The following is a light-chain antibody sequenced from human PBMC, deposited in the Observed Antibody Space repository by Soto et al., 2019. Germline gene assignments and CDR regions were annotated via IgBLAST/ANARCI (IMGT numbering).Light chain of an antibody. CDR2: EGS. V-gene: IGLV2-23*01. CDR1: SSDVGSHNL. Sequence: QSALTQPASVSGSPGQSIIISCTGTSSDVGSHNLVSWYQQHPDRAPKLMIYEGSKRPSGVSNRFSGSKSGNTASLTISGLQAEDEADDFCCSYAGSSTYIFGSGTKLTVL. J-gene: IGLJ1*01. CDR3: CSYAGSSTYI.